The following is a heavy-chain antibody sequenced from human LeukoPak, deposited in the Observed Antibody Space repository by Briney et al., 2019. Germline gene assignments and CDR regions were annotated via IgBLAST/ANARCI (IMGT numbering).Heavy chain of an antibody. CDR1: GYTFINHG. CDR2: ISACNGRT. Sequence: ASVKVSCKASGYTFINHGISWVRQAPGQGLEWMGWISACNGRTEYAPNLQDRVTMTTDTSTTTAYMELRSLTSDDTAVYYCGRWSPNPNDSWGQGTLVTVSS. CDR3: GRWSPNPNDS. V-gene: IGHV1-18*01. D-gene: IGHD3-3*01. J-gene: IGHJ5*01.